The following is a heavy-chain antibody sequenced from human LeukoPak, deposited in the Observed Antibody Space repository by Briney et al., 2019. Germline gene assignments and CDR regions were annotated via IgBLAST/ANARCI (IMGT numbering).Heavy chain of an antibody. CDR3: AKVDCSAGSCYSIDY. CDR1: GFTFSSCA. Sequence: GGSLRLSCAASGFTFSSCAMSWVRQAPGKGLEWVSTISGSGGRTNYADSVKGRFTIARDNSKNTLYLQVNSLRAEDTAVYYCAKVDCSAGSCYSIDYWGQGTLVTVSS. CDR2: ISGSGGRT. D-gene: IGHD2-15*01. V-gene: IGHV3-23*01. J-gene: IGHJ4*02.